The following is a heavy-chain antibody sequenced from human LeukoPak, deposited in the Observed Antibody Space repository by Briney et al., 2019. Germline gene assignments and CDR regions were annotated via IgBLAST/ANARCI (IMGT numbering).Heavy chain of an antibody. CDR1: GFSLSNYG. CDR2: LLYDGNTK. D-gene: IGHD1-14*01. V-gene: IGHV3-33*01. J-gene: IGHJ6*03. CDR3: ARDHRPEIQYYYMDV. Sequence: GGSLRLSCAASGFSLSNYGMHWVRQAPGKGLEWVAALLYDGNTKHYADFVRGRFTISRDISKNTFYLQMNSLTAEDTAVYYCARDHRPEIQYYYMDVWGKGTTVAVSS.